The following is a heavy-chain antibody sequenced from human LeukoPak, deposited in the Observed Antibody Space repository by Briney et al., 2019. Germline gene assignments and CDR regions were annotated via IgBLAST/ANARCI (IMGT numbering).Heavy chain of an antibody. CDR2: IDHSGRS. V-gene: IGHV4-31*03. CDR1: GGTTSSGDYY. Sequence: SETLSLTYIVSGGTTSSGDYYWNWLRQPPGKGLEWIGYIDHSGRSYYKSSLRSRVTMSIETSKNQFSLKMTSMTAADTAVYYCARGRGITMVRGADWGQGTLVTVSS. J-gene: IGHJ4*02. CDR3: ARGRGITMVRGAD. D-gene: IGHD3-10*01.